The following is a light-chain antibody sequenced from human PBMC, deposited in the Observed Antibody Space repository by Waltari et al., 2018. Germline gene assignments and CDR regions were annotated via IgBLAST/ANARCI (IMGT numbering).Light chain of an antibody. CDR3: STYTSSSTYV. V-gene: IGLV2-14*03. CDR1: SSDVGGYNY. Sequence: QSALTPPASVSGSPGQSITISCTGTSSDVGGYNYVSWYQQHPGKAPKLMIYDVSNRPSGVSNRFSGSKSGNTASLTISGLQAEDEADYYCSTYTSSSTYVFGTGTKVTDL. CDR2: DVS. J-gene: IGLJ1*01.